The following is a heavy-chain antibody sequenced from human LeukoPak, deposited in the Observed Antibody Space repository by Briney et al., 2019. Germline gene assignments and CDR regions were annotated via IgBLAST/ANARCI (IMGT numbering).Heavy chain of an antibody. J-gene: IGHJ4*02. Sequence: GSLRLSCAASGFTFRSYWMSWVRQAPGKGLEWVASMKQDGSEKYYVDSVKGRFTISRGNAKSSLYLQMNSLRAEDTAVYYCARDVTGYVDYWGQGTLVTVSS. CDR3: ARDVTGYVDY. CDR2: MKQDGSEK. CDR1: GFTFRSYW. V-gene: IGHV3-7*01. D-gene: IGHD1-1*01.